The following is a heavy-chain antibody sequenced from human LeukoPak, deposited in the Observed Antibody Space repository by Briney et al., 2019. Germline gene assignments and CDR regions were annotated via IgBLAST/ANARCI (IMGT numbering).Heavy chain of an antibody. CDR3: ASGGHLGYCSGGSCYYPYDY. CDR2: IIPIFGTA. D-gene: IGHD2-15*01. CDR1: GGTFSSYA. V-gene: IGHV1-69*13. Sequence: ASVKVSCKASGGTFSSYAISWVRQAPGQGLEWMGGIIPIFGTANYAQKFQGRVTITADESTSTAYMELSSLRSEDTAVYYCASGGHLGYCSGGSCYYPYDYWGQGTLVTVSS. J-gene: IGHJ4*02.